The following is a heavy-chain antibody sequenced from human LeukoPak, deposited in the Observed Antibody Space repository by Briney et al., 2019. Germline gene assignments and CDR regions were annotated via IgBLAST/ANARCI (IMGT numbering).Heavy chain of an antibody. Sequence: GASVKVSCKASGYTFTSYDINWVRQATVQGLEWMGWMNPNSGNTGYAQKFQGRVTMTRNTSISTAYMELSSLRSEDTAVYYCARGRLWFGYSFDYWGQGTLVTVSS. D-gene: IGHD3-10*01. V-gene: IGHV1-8*01. J-gene: IGHJ4*02. CDR2: MNPNSGNT. CDR3: ARGRLWFGYSFDY. CDR1: GYTFTSYD.